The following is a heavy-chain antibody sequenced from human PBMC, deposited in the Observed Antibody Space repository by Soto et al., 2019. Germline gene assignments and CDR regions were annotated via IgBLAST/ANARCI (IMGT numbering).Heavy chain of an antibody. V-gene: IGHV3-21*01. CDR3: AREFHRTRDIAVAGNPLDY. CDR2: ISSSSSYI. J-gene: IGHJ4*02. D-gene: IGHD6-19*01. CDR1: GFTFSSYS. Sequence: GGSLRLSCAASGFTFSSYSMNWVRQAPGKGLEWVSSISSSSSYIYYADSVKGRFTISRDNAKNSLYLQMNSLRAEDTAVYYCAREFHRTRDIAVAGNPLDYWGQGTLVTVSS.